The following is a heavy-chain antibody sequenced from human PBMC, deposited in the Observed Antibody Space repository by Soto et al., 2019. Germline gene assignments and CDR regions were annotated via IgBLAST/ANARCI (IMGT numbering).Heavy chain of an antibody. J-gene: IGHJ4*02. Sequence: ETLSLTCTVSGGSISSSSYYWGWIRQPPGKGLEWIGSIYYSGSTYYNPSLKSRVTISVDTSKNQFSLKLSSVTAADTAVYYCARHRRYSGYENSWGQGTLVTVSS. V-gene: IGHV4-39*01. D-gene: IGHD5-12*01. CDR1: GGSISSSSYY. CDR2: IYYSGST. CDR3: ARHRRYSGYENS.